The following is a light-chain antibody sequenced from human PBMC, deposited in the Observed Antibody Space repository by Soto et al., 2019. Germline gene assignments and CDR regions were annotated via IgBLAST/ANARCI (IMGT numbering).Light chain of an antibody. J-gene: IGKJ5*01. CDR1: QSISSY. V-gene: IGKV1-39*01. Sequence: DIQMTQSPSSLSASVGDRVTITCRASQSISSYLNWYQQKPGKAPKLLISAASSFQSGVPSRFSGSGSGTEFTLTISSLQPEDFATYYCQQTYSTPSTFGQGTRLEIK. CDR2: AAS. CDR3: QQTYSTPST.